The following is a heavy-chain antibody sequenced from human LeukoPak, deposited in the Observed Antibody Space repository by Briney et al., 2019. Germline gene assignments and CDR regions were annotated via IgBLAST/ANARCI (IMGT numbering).Heavy chain of an antibody. V-gene: IGHV5-51*01. Sequence: GESLKISCKGSGYSFTSYWIGWVRQMPGKGLEWMGIIYPGDSDTRYSPSFQGQVTISADKSISTAYLQWSSLKASDTAMYYCAIYGGYSSDLSSPMLDPWGQGTLVTVSS. J-gene: IGHJ5*02. CDR2: IYPGDSDT. D-gene: IGHD6-19*01. CDR1: GYSFTSYW. CDR3: AIYGGYSSDLSSPMLDP.